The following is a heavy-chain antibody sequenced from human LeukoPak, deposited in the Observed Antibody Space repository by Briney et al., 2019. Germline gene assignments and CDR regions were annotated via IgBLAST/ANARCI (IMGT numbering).Heavy chain of an antibody. J-gene: IGHJ4*02. V-gene: IGHV3-64D*09. D-gene: IGHD5-12*01. CDR1: GFTFSGYA. CDR3: VKSGYSSSSDVDY. Sequence: PGGSLRLSCSVSGFTFSGYAMHWVRPAPGKGLQFLSSINSNGGSTYYADSVKGRFTISRDNSKSKLYLQMNRLRSEDTAVYYCVKSGYSSSSDVDYWGQGTLVTVSS. CDR2: INSNGGST.